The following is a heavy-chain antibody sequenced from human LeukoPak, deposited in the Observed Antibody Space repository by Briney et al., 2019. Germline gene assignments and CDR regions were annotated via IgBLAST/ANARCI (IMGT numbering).Heavy chain of an antibody. J-gene: IGHJ5*01. Sequence: GGSLRLSCAASGFTVSGTHMSWVRQAPGKGLEWVSAMYTGGTTYYADSVTGRFTVSRDTSRNTLFLHMDSLRAEDTAVYYCAKDEVTSGGGLASWGQGTLVIISS. V-gene: IGHV3-53*01. CDR1: GFTVSGTH. D-gene: IGHD2-21*02. CDR3: AKDEVTSGGGLAS. CDR2: MYTGGTT.